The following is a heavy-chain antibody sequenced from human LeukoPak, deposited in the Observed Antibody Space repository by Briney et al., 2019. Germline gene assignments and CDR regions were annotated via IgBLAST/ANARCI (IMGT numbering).Heavy chain of an antibody. V-gene: IGHV1-2*02. CDR2: MNPNNGGA. CDR1: VYTFTDHY. CDR3: ARDSQCNWNYVPDADDI. J-gene: IGHJ3*02. Sequence: ASVKVSCKSSVYTFTDHYTHWGRQAPGQGLEWMGWMNPNNGGANYAQKFRGRVTMTRDTSISTAYMELTGLTSDDTAVYYCARDSQCNWNYVPDADDIWGQGTMVIVSS. D-gene: IGHD1-7*01.